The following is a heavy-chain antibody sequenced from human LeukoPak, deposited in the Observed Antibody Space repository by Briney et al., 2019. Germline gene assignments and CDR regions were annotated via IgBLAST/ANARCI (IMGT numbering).Heavy chain of an antibody. Sequence: GGSLRLSCAASGFTFDSYALSWVRQPPGKGLEWVSTITGNSRSTYYADSVKGRFTTSRDNSKNTLFVQMTKLRDEDTAVYFCAKGPFGSYNFQYFDHWGQGTLVTVSS. J-gene: IGHJ4*02. CDR3: AKGPFGSYNFQYFDH. D-gene: IGHD2-15*01. CDR1: GFTFDSYA. CDR2: ITGNSRST. V-gene: IGHV3-23*01.